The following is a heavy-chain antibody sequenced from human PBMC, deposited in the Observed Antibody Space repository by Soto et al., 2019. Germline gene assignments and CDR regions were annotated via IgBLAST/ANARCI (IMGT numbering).Heavy chain of an antibody. D-gene: IGHD2-21*01. CDR3: ETRDATRVVPSS. J-gene: IGHJ5*02. Sequence: SETLSLTYVVSGVSVIKTNWWTWVRQPPEKGLEWIGEIRPSGGTNYKSSLRGRVTISLDKSRNQFSLHLTSVTAADTAVYFFETRDATRVVPSSSGQGIPVTVSS. CDR1: GVSVIKTNW. CDR2: IRPSGGT. V-gene: IGHV4-4*02.